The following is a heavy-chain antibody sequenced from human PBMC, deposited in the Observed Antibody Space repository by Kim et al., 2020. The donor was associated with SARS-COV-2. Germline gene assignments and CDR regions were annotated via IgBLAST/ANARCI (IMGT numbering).Heavy chain of an antibody. Sequence: GGSLRLSCATSGFTFSSYEMNWVRQAPGKGLEWVSSISSSGTSMYYAGSVEGRFTISRDTAKNSLYLQMNSLRAEDTAVYYCAASSDYWGQGTLVTVSS. J-gene: IGHJ4*02. V-gene: IGHV3-48*03. CDR3: AASSDY. CDR2: ISSSGTSM. CDR1: GFTFSSYE.